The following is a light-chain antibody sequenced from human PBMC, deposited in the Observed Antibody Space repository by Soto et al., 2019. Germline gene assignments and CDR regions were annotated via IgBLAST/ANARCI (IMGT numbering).Light chain of an antibody. CDR3: QQYGSSPYT. V-gene: IGKV3-20*01. J-gene: IGKJ2*01. Sequence: EIVLTQSPGTLSLSPGERATLSCRASQSVSSSYLAWYQQKPGQAPRLLIYGASNMATGIPDRFSGSGSGTDFTLTISRLEPEDFAVYYCQQYGSSPYTFGQGTKLEIK. CDR1: QSVSSSY. CDR2: GAS.